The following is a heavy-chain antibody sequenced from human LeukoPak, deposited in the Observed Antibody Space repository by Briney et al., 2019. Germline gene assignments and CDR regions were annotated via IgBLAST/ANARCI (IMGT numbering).Heavy chain of an antibody. CDR1: GFTFSIYA. CDR3: VRDRGGSGWYYFDY. D-gene: IGHD6-19*01. Sequence: GGSLRLSCAASGFTFSIYAMHWDRQAPGKGLEHVSGISYNGSQIYYGNSVKDRFTISRDNAKNTVYLQMASLRVDDMAVYYCVRDRGGSGWYYFDYWGQGTLVTVSS. J-gene: IGHJ4*02. V-gene: IGHV3-64*01. CDR2: ISYNGSQI.